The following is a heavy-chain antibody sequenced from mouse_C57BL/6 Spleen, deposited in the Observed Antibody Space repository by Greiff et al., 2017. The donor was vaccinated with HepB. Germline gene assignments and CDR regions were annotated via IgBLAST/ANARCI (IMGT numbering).Heavy chain of an antibody. CDR1: GYSITSGYY. Sequence: EVKLMESGPGLVKPSQSLSLTCSVTGYSITSGYYWNWIRQFPGNKLEWMGYISYDGSNNYNPSLKNRISITRDTSKNQVFLKLNSVTTEDTATYYCARELRSAWFAYWGQGTLVTVSA. J-gene: IGHJ3*01. CDR2: ISYDGSN. V-gene: IGHV3-6*01. D-gene: IGHD1-1*01. CDR3: ARELRSAWFAY.